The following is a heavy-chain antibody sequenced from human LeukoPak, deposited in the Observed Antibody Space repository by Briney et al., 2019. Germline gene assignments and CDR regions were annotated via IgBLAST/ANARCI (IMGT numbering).Heavy chain of an antibody. J-gene: IGHJ4*02. CDR2: LRHDGSAT. CDR3: ARLMVGQAGVGATHLDY. Sequence: PGGSLRLSCTASGFTLSTYGMHWVRQAPGKGLEWVTFLRHDGSATYYADSVKGRFTSSRDNSKSTVYLEVNSLRPEDTAVYHGARLMVGQAGVGATHLDYWGEGTLLSVSS. V-gene: IGHV3-30*02. D-gene: IGHD1-26*01. CDR1: GFTLSTYG.